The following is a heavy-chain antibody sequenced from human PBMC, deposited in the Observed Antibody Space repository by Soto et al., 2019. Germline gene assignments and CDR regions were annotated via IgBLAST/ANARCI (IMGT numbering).Heavy chain of an antibody. J-gene: IGHJ4*02. D-gene: IGHD5-12*01. CDR3: ARDRMWLDKVATLDY. Sequence: QVQLVQSGAEVKKPGASVKVSCKASGYTFTSYGISWVRQATGQGLEWMGWISAYNGNTNYAQKLQGRVTMTTDTSTSTAYMELRSLRSDDTAVYFCARDRMWLDKVATLDYWGQGTLVTVSS. CDR1: GYTFTSYG. V-gene: IGHV1-18*01. CDR2: ISAYNGNT.